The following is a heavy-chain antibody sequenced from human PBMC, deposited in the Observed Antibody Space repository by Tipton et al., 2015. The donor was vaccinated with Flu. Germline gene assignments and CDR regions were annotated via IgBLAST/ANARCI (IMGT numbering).Heavy chain of an antibody. D-gene: IGHD4-11*01. CDR1: GSSIRSSNYY. CDR2: IFHSGNT. J-gene: IGHJ5*02. CDR3: ARRDYSNYVSEPKNWFDP. V-gene: IGHV4-38-2*01. Sequence: TLSLTCAVSGSSIRSSNYYWGWIRQPPGKGLGWIGNIFHSGNTYHNPSLKSRVTMSVDSSKNQFSLRLSSVTAADTAVYYCARRDYSNYVSEPKNWFDPWGQGILVTVSS.